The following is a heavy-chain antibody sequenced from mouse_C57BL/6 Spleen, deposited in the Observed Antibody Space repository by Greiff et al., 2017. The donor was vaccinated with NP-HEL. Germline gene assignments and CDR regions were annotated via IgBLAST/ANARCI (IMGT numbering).Heavy chain of an antibody. J-gene: IGHJ3*01. V-gene: IGHV2-2*01. CDR2: IWSGGST. Sequence: QVQLKESGPGLVQPSQSLSITCTVSGFSLTSYGVHWVRQSPGKGLEWLGVIWSGGSTDYNAAFISRLSISKDNSKSQVFFKMNSLQADDTAIYYCARLGRGFAYWGQGTLVTVSA. CDR1: GFSLTSYG. D-gene: IGHD4-1*01. CDR3: ARLGRGFAY.